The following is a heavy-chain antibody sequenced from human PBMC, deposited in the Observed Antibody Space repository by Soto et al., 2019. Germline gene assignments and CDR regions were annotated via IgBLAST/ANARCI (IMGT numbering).Heavy chain of an antibody. V-gene: IGHV3-15*01. D-gene: IGHD1-26*01. CDR3: STDIGIYGLDI. CDR2: IKSKTDGGTA. Sequence: EVQLVESGGGFVQPGGSLRLSCVASRFSFTNAWMSWVRQAPGKGPEWVGRIKSKTDGGTADYAAPVKGRFTISRDDSQITLYLHMDSLKTEVTALYHCSTDIGIYGLDIWGQGTNVTVSS. J-gene: IGHJ6*02. CDR1: RFSFTNAW.